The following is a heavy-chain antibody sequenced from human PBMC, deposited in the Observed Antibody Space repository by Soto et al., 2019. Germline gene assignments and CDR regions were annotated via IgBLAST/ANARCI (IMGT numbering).Heavy chain of an antibody. Sequence: GASLKVSCKASGYTFTSYGISWVRQAPGQGLEWMGWISAYNGNTNYAQKLQGRVTMTTGTSTSTAYMELRSLRSDDTAVYYCARDRSGYGCDYWGQGTLVTVSS. V-gene: IGHV1-18*01. CDR3: ARDRSGYGCDY. D-gene: IGHD3-3*01. CDR2: ISAYNGNT. J-gene: IGHJ4*02. CDR1: GYTFTSYG.